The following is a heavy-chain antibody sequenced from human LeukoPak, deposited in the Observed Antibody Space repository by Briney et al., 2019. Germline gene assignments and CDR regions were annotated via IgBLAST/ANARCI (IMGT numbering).Heavy chain of an antibody. Sequence: GGSLRLSCAASGFTFSSCGMHWVRQAPGKGLEWVAVIWYDGSEKYYADSVKGRFTISRDNSKNTLYLQMNSLRADDTAVYYCARDRSVDYFDYWAREPWSPSPQ. CDR1: GFTFSSCG. V-gene: IGHV3-33*01. CDR3: ARDRSVDYFDY. J-gene: IGHJ4*02. CDR2: IWYDGSEK. D-gene: IGHD3-16*02.